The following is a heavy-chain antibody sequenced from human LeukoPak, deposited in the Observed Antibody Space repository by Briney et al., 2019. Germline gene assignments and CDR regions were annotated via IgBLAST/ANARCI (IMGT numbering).Heavy chain of an antibody. J-gene: IGHJ4*02. CDR2: IYYSGST. CDR1: GGSISSYY. D-gene: IGHD2-2*02. CDR3: ARHPYPNYFDY. V-gene: IGHV4-59*08. Sequence: SETLPLTCTVSGGSISSYYWSWIRQPPGKGLEWIGYIYYSGSTNYNPSLKSRVTISVDTSKNQFSLKLSSVTAADTAVYYCARHPYPNYFDYWGQGTLVTVSS.